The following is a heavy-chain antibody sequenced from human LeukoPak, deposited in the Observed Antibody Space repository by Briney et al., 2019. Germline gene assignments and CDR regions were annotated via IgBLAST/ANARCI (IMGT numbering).Heavy chain of an antibody. D-gene: IGHD3-16*01. CDR3: ARDRGEEGVTFDY. CDR1: GGTFSSYA. CDR2: IIPIFGTA. J-gene: IGHJ4*02. Sequence: VASVKVSCKASGGTFSSYAISWVRQAPGQGLEWMGGIIPIFGTANYAQKFQGRVTITADESTSTAYMELSSLRSEDTAVYYCARDRGEEGVTFDYWGQGTLVTVSS. V-gene: IGHV1-69*13.